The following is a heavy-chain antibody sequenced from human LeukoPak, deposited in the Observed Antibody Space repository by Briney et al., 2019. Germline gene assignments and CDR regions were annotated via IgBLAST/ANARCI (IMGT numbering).Heavy chain of an antibody. Sequence: GESLKISCKCSGSRFTSYWIGWVRQMPGKGLEWMEGIYPGDSDNRYSPSFQGQVTISADKSISTACLQWSSLKASDTAMYYCARGGAVLTYYDFWSGNWFDPWGQGTLVTVSS. CDR3: ARGGAVLTYYDFWSGNWFDP. CDR2: IYPGDSDN. J-gene: IGHJ5*02. D-gene: IGHD3-3*01. V-gene: IGHV5-51*01. CDR1: GSRFTSYW.